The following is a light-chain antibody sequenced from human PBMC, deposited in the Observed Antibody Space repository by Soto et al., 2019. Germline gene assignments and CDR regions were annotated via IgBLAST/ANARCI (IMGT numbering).Light chain of an antibody. V-gene: IGKV3-11*01. CDR1: QSVSSY. J-gene: IGKJ4*01. CDR2: DAS. Sequence: EVVLTQSPATLSLSPGERATLSCRASQSVSSYLAWYQQKPGQAPRLLIYDASNRATGIPARFSGSGSGTDFTLTISSLEPDDFAVYYCQQRSIWPPLTFGGGTKVEI. CDR3: QQRSIWPPLT.